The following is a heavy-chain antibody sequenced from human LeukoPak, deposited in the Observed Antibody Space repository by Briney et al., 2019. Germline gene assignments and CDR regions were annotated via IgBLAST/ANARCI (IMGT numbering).Heavy chain of an antibody. CDR1: GYTFTSYG. CDR2: ISAYNGNT. CDR3: ARDWAPLTGYYSAEYFQH. J-gene: IGHJ1*01. V-gene: IGHV1-18*01. D-gene: IGHD3-9*01. Sequence: ASVKVSCKASGYTFTSYGISWVRQAAGQGLEWMGWISAYNGNTNYAQKLQGRVTMTTDTSTSTAYMELRSLRSDDTAVYYCARDWAPLTGYYSAEYFQHWGQGTLVTVSS.